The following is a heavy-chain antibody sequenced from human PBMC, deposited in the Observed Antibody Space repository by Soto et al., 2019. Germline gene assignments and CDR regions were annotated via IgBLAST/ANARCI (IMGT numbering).Heavy chain of an antibody. V-gene: IGHV3-30-3*01. CDR1: GFTFRTYA. D-gene: IGHD3-3*01. CDR3: GRDPSDSWSGYVEY. Sequence: HPGGSLRLSCAASGFTFRTYAMHWVRQSPGKGLEWVAVIAYDGSTEFYADSVKGRFSISRDNSKNTLYLQMNSLRAEDTAVYYCGRDPSDSWSGYVEYWGQGTLVTVSS. CDR2: IAYDGSTE. J-gene: IGHJ4*02.